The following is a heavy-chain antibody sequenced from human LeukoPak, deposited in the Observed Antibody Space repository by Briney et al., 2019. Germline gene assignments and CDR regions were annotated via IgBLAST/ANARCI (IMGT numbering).Heavy chain of an antibody. Sequence: GGSLRLSCAASGFTFDDYAMNWVRQAPGKGLEWVSAISGSGAGTYYADSVKGRFTISRDNSKNTLYLQMNSLRAEDTAVYYCAKEVSRVTTFYSDYWGQGTLVTVSS. CDR3: AKEVSRVTTFYSDY. CDR1: GFTFDDYA. CDR2: ISGSGAGT. J-gene: IGHJ4*02. D-gene: IGHD4-17*01. V-gene: IGHV3-23*01.